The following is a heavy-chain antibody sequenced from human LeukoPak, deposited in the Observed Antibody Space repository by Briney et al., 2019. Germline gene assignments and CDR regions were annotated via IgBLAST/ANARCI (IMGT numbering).Heavy chain of an antibody. Sequence: PGGSLRLSCAASGFTFSSYWMSWVRQAPGKGLEWVANIKQDGSEKYYVDSVKGRFTISRDNAKNSLYLQMNSLRAEDTAVYYCARDLRTGISGPFDYWGQGTLVTVSS. CDR1: GFTFSSYW. CDR2: IKQDGSEK. J-gene: IGHJ4*02. V-gene: IGHV3-7*01. CDR3: ARDLRTGISGPFDY. D-gene: IGHD1-1*01.